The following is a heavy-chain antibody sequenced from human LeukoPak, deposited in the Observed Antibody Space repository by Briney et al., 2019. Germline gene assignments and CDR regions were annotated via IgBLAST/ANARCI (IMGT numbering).Heavy chain of an antibody. Sequence: GGSLRLSCAASGSTFSRYWMSWVRQTPEKGLEWVANIKQDGSEKNYVDTVKGRFTISRDNAKNSLYLQMNSLRAEDTAVYYCASAAGWELGYWGQGTLVTVSS. CDR1: GSTFSRYW. CDR3: ASAAGWELGY. J-gene: IGHJ4*02. CDR2: IKQDGSEK. D-gene: IGHD3-10*01. V-gene: IGHV3-7*01.